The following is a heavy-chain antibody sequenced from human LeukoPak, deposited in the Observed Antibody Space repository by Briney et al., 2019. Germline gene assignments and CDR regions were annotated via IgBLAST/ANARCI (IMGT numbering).Heavy chain of an antibody. CDR3: ARDYPMGGGKEGFDY. D-gene: IGHD4-23*01. J-gene: IGHJ4*02. Sequence: ASVKVSCKASGYTFTSYGISWVRQAPGQGLEWMGWISAYNGNTNYAQKLQGRVTMTTDTSTSTAYMELRSLRSDDTAVYDCARDYPMGGGKEGFDYWGQGTLVTVSS. V-gene: IGHV1-18*01. CDR1: GYTFTSYG. CDR2: ISAYNGNT.